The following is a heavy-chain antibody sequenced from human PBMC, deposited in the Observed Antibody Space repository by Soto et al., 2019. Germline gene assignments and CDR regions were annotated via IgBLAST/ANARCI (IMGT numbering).Heavy chain of an antibody. J-gene: IGHJ4*02. CDR1: GGSISSYY. Sequence: QVQLQESGPGLVKPSETLSLTCTVSGGSISSYYWSWIRQPAGKGLEWIGRIYTSGSTNYNPSLKSRVTMSVDTSKNQFSLKLSSVTAADTAVYYCARGGYYYDSSGYPNFDYWGQGTLVTVSS. CDR2: IYTSGST. V-gene: IGHV4-4*07. D-gene: IGHD3-22*01. CDR3: ARGGYYYDSSGYPNFDY.